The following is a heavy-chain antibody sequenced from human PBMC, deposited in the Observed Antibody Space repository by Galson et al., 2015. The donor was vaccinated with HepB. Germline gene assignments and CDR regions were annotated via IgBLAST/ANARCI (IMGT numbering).Heavy chain of an antibody. CDR2: ISSSSSYI. J-gene: IGHJ1*01. CDR3: ARDYNCGGDCYPPEYFQH. CDR1: GFTFSSYS. V-gene: IGHV3-21*01. Sequence: PLRLSCAASGFTFSSYSMNWVRQAPGKGLEWVSSISSSSSYIYYADSVKGRFTISRDNAKNSLYLQMNSLRAEDTAVYYCARDYNCGGDCYPPEYFQHWGQCTLVTVSS. D-gene: IGHD2-21*01.